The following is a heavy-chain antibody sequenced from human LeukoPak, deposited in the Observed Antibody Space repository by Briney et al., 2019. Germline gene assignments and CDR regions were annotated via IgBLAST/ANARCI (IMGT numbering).Heavy chain of an antibody. J-gene: IGHJ4*02. V-gene: IGHV3-21*01. CDR2: ISSSSSYI. Sequence: GGSLRLSCAASGFTFSSYTMNWVRQAPGKGLEWVSSISSSSSYIYYADSVKVRFTISRDNAKNSLYLQMNSLRAEDTAVYYCARDQGGSSTVTTADYWGQGTLVTVSS. CDR3: ARDQGGSSTVTTADY. D-gene: IGHD4-11*01. CDR1: GFTFSSYT.